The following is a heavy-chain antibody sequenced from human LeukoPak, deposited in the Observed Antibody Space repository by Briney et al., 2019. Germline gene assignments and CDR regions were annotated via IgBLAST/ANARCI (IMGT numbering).Heavy chain of an antibody. CDR2: ISSSAYYT. J-gene: IGHJ4*02. Sequence: GGSLRLSCAASGFNFSSYSMNWVRQAPGKGLEWVSSISSSAYYTYYADSVKGRFTISRDNTKNSLYLLMNSLRAEDTAVYYCARGLVLTYYYFESWGQGTLVTVSS. D-gene: IGHD2-8*02. CDR3: ARGLVLTYYYFES. V-gene: IGHV3-21*01. CDR1: GFNFSSYS.